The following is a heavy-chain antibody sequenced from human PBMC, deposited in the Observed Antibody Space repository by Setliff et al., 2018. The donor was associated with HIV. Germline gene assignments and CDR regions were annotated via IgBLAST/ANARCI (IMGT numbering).Heavy chain of an antibody. V-gene: IGHV4-61*02. Sequence: SETLSLTCTVSGDSISSDTFYWSWVRQPAGRGLEWIGRIYTSGTSTSGSTKYNPSLGSRVTISLDTPKNQFSLKLSSVTAADTALYYCARADFWSGYFNFDFWGQGTLVTVSS. CDR1: GDSISSDTFY. J-gene: IGHJ4*02. D-gene: IGHD3-3*01. CDR3: ARADFWSGYFNFDF. CDR2: IYTSGTSTSGST.